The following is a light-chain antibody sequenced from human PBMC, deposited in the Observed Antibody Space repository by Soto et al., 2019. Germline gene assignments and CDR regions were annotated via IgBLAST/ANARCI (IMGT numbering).Light chain of an antibody. CDR2: AAS. CDR1: EDIGSW. V-gene: IGKV1-12*01. CDR3: QQAYSFPVT. Sequence: DIQMTQSPSSVSASIGDRLTITCRASEDIGSWLAWFQQKPGEAPQLLIYAASTLQTGVPSRFSGSGSGTAFTLTINSLQAEDFATYYCQQAYSFPVTFGQGTRLDIK. J-gene: IGKJ5*01.